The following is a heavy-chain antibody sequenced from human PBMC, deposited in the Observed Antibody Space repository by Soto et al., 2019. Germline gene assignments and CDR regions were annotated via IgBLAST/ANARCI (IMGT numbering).Heavy chain of an antibody. Sequence: SETLSLTCTVSGGSISSSSYYWGWIRQPPGKGLEWIGSIYYSGSTYYNPSLKSRVTISVDTSKNHFSLKLSSVTAADTAVYYCERLFAWLPLLAAWGQGTLVPVS. V-gene: IGHV4-39*02. CDR3: ERLFAWLPLLAA. CDR2: IYYSGST. D-gene: IGHD3-3*01. J-gene: IGHJ5*02. CDR1: GGSISSSSYY.